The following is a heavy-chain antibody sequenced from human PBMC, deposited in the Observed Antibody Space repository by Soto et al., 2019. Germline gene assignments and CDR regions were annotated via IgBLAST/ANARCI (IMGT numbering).Heavy chain of an antibody. CDR3: AADVYYDFWSGYYIYEFDY. V-gene: IGHV1-58*01. D-gene: IGHD3-3*01. J-gene: IGHJ4*02. Sequence: SVKVSCKASGFTFTSSAVQWVRQARGQRLEWIGWIVVGSGNTNYAQKFQERVTITRDMSTSTAYMELSSLRSEDTAVYYCAADVYYDFWSGYYIYEFDYWGQGTLVTVSS. CDR1: GFTFTSSA. CDR2: IVVGSGNT.